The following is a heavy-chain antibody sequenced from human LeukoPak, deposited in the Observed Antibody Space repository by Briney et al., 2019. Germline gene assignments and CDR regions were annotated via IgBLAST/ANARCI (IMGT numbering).Heavy chain of an antibody. Sequence: GASLQISCKGSGSSFTSYWIGWVRPLPGKGLEWMGIIYPGDSDTRYNPSFQGQVTISADKSISTAYLQWSSLKASDTAMYYCARSAVAGTFLIWFDPWGQGTLVTVSS. CDR3: ARSAVAGTFLIWFDP. CDR2: IYPGDSDT. J-gene: IGHJ5*02. V-gene: IGHV5-51*01. D-gene: IGHD6-19*01. CDR1: GSSFTSYW.